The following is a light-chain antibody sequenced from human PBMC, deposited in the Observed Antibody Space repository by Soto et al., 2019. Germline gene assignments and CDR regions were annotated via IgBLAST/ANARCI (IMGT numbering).Light chain of an antibody. J-gene: IGLJ2*01. V-gene: IGLV1-47*01. Sequence: QSVLTQPPSASGTPGQRVTISCSGSSSNIGSNYVYWYQQLPGTAPKLLIYRNNQRPSGVPDRFSGSKSGTSASLAISGLRSEDEADYYCAAWDDSLHVGFGGGTKVTVL. CDR1: SSNIGSNY. CDR3: AAWDDSLHVG. CDR2: RNN.